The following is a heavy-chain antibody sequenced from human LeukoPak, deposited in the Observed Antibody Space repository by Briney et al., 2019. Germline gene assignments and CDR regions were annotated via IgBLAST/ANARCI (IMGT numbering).Heavy chain of an antibody. Sequence: KPGGSLRLSCAASGFTFSDYYMSWIRQAPGKGLEWVSYISSSGSTIYYADSVKGRFTISRDNAKNSLYLQMNSLRAEDTALYYCAKDTTAGTLSYFDYWGQGTLVTVSS. CDR1: GFTFSDYY. V-gene: IGHV3-11*01. CDR3: AKDTTAGTLSYFDY. D-gene: IGHD6-19*01. J-gene: IGHJ4*02. CDR2: ISSSGSTI.